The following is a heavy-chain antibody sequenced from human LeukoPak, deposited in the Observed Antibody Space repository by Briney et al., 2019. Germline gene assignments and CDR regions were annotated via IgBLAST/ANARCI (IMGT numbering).Heavy chain of an antibody. CDR2: IYHSGSS. V-gene: IGHV4-38-2*02. D-gene: IGHD6-13*01. Sequence: PSETLSLTCTVSGYSISSGYYWGWIRQPPGKGLEWIGSIYHSGSSYYNPSLKSRVTISVDTSKNQFSLKLSSVTAADTAVYYCARTTPGIAAADYWGQGTLVTVSS. CDR3: ARTTPGIAAADY. CDR1: GYSISSGYY. J-gene: IGHJ4*02.